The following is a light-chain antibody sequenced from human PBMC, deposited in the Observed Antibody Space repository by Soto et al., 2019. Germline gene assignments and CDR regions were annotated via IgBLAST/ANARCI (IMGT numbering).Light chain of an antibody. CDR2: CAS. V-gene: IGKV4-1*01. CDR1: QSILYSSNNKNS. J-gene: IGKJ5*01. CDR3: QQYYSSVVT. Sequence: DIVMTQSPDSLAVSLGERDTINCKSSQSILYSSNNKNSLAWFQQQPGQPPKLLIYCASTRESWVPDRFSGSRSGTDITLTISSLQIEDVPVYYCQQYYSSVVTFSQGTRLEIK.